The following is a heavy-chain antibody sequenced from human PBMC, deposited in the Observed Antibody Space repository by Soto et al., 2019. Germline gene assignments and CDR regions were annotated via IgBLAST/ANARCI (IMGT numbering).Heavy chain of an antibody. CDR3: ARHQRDDSSGYYFDY. Sequence: GESLKISCTASGYNFPGYWIGWVRQMPGKGLEWMGRIAPADSYTNYSPSFHGHVTMSVDRSTSTAYLQWSSLKASDTAMYYCARHQRDDSSGYYFDYWGQGTLVTVS. J-gene: IGHJ4*02. V-gene: IGHV5-10-1*01. CDR1: GYNFPGYW. D-gene: IGHD3-22*01. CDR2: IAPADSYT.